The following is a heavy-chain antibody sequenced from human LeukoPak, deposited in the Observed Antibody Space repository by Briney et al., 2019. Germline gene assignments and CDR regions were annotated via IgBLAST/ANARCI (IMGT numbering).Heavy chain of an antibody. CDR1: GYTLTELS. J-gene: IGHJ4*02. Sequence: ASVKVSCKVSGYTLTELSMHWVRQAPGKGLEWMGGFDPEDGETIYAQKFQGRVTMTEDTSTDTAYMELSSLRSEDTAVYYCATARFTMTQVPFDYWGQGTLVTVSS. V-gene: IGHV1-24*01. CDR3: ATARFTMTQVPFDY. CDR2: FDPEDGET. D-gene: IGHD3-22*01.